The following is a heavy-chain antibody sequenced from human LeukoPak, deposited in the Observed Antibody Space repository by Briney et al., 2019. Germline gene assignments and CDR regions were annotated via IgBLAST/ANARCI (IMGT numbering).Heavy chain of an antibody. J-gene: IGHJ4*02. V-gene: IGHV1-69*05. CDR3: ATTSVRDGFNYFDY. CDR1: GGTFITYG. D-gene: IGHD5-24*01. CDR2: IVPMFGIA. Sequence: SVKVSCKASGGTFITYGINWVRQAPGQGLEWMGGIVPMFGIANYAQKFEGRVSITTDESSTTAYMEPSSLRSEDTAFYYCATTSVRDGFNYFDYWGQGTLVPVSS.